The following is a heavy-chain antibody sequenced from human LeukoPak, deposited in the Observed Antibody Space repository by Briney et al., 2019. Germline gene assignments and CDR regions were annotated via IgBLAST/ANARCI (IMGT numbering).Heavy chain of an antibody. D-gene: IGHD3-22*01. J-gene: IGHJ3*02. V-gene: IGHV3-74*01. Sequence: GGSLRLSCAASGFTFSSYWMHWVRQAPGKGLVWVSRINSDESSTDYADSVKGRFTISRDDAKNSLYLQMNSLRAEDTALYYCARERDPYYYDSSGLDAFDIWGQGTIITVSS. CDR2: INSDESST. CDR3: ARERDPYYYDSSGLDAFDI. CDR1: GFTFSSYW.